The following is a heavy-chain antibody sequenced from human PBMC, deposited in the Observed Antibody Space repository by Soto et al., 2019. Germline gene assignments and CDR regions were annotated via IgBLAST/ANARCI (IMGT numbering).Heavy chain of an antibody. CDR3: ARAKYTSSPNYFDY. J-gene: IGHJ4*02. CDR1: GFTFSSYG. D-gene: IGHD6-13*01. V-gene: IGHV3-33*01. CDR2: IWFDGSNK. Sequence: PGGSLRLSCAASGFTFSSYGMHWVRQAPGKGLEWVAVIWFDGSNKYYANSVRGRFTISRDNSKNTLYLQMNSLRVEDTAVYYCARAKYTSSPNYFDYWGQGTLVTVSS.